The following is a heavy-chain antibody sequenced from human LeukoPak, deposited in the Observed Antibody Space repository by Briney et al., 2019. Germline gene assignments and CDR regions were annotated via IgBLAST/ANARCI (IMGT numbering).Heavy chain of an antibody. CDR2: IYHSGST. CDR3: AGDQLGGYFDY. Sequence: PSQTLSLTCAVSGGSISSGGYSWSWIRQPPGKGLEWIGYIYHSGSTYYNPSLKSRVTISVDRSKNQLSLKLSSVTAADTAVYYCAGDQLGGYFDYWGQGTLVTVSS. D-gene: IGHD1-1*01. V-gene: IGHV4-30-2*01. CDR1: GGSISSGGYS. J-gene: IGHJ4*02.